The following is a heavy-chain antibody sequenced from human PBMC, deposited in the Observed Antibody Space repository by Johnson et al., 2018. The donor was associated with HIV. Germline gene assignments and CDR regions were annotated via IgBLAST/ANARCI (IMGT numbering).Heavy chain of an antibody. CDR3: ARAYDSSGYYRDDAFDI. Sequence: VQLVESGGGVIRPGGSLRLACEASGFTFDDYGMSWVRQAPGKGLEWVSGFNWNGDNTGYADSVKGRFTISRDNAKNSLYLQMNSLRAEDTAVYYCARAYDSSGYYRDDAFDIWGQGTMVTVSS. J-gene: IGHJ3*02. CDR1: GFTFDDYG. D-gene: IGHD3-22*01. V-gene: IGHV3-20*04. CDR2: FNWNGDNT.